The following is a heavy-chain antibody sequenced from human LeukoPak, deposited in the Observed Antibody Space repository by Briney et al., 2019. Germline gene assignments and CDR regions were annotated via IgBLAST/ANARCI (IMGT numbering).Heavy chain of an antibody. D-gene: IGHD2-15*01. J-gene: IGHJ4*02. CDR3: ASKGIVATPIGLFDY. V-gene: IGHV3-23*01. Sequence: PGGSLRLSCAASGFTFSSYAMSWVRQAPGKGLEWVSGISGSGGSTYYADSVKGRFTISRDNSKNTLYLQINSLRAEDTAVYYCASKGIVATPIGLFDYWGQGTLVTVSS. CDR2: ISGSGGST. CDR1: GFTFSSYA.